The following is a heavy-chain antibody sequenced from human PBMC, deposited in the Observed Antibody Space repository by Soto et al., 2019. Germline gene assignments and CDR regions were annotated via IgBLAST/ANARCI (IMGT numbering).Heavy chain of an antibody. V-gene: IGHV3-48*02. CDR3: ARETGLRSSGWSGYFDF. CDR1: GFTLSSYS. D-gene: IGHD6-19*01. Sequence: EVQLVESGGGLVQPGGSLRLSCAASGFTLSSYSMHWVRQARGKGLEWVSYISGSGGTIYYADSEKGRFTISRDNAKNSLSEQMNSLRDDDTAVYFCARETGLRSSGWSGYFDFWGQGTRVTVSS. J-gene: IGHJ4*02. CDR2: ISGSGGTI.